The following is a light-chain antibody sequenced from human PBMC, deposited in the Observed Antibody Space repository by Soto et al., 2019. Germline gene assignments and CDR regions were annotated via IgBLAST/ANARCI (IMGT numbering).Light chain of an antibody. CDR1: QSLRPTY. V-gene: IGKV3-20*01. CDR2: GAS. Sequence: EVELTQSPDTLSLSPGETATLSCRASQSLRPTYVAWYQQKPGQAPRLLIYGASFRATDIPNRFSGRGSRTDFTLPIRTLPPPDFSVSYCQQYVISPRTVAQGTTV. J-gene: IGKJ1*01. CDR3: QQYVISPRT.